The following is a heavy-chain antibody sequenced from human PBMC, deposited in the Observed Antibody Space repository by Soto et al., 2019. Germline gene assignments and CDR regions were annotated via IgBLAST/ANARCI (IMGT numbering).Heavy chain of an antibody. Sequence: SETLSLTCTVSGGSISSYYWSWIRQHPGKGLEWIGYIYYSGSTYYNPSLKSRVTISVDTSKNQFSLKLSSVTAADTAVYYCARTIPPLYYDFWSGLKTTNWFDPWGQGTLVTVSS. V-gene: IGHV4-59*06. J-gene: IGHJ5*02. CDR3: ARTIPPLYYDFWSGLKTTNWFDP. D-gene: IGHD3-3*01. CDR2: IYYSGST. CDR1: GGSISSYY.